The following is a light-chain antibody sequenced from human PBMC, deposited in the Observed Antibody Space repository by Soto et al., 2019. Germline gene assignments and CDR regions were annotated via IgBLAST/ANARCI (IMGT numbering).Light chain of an antibody. Sequence: QSALTQPASVSGSPGQSITISCTGTTSDVGGYNYVCWYQQHPGKAHKLMIYNVSNRPSGVSNRFSGSKSGNTASLTISGRQAEDEAGYYCSSYSGSTAVVFGGGTKLTV. V-gene: IGLV2-14*01. J-gene: IGLJ2*01. CDR3: SSYSGSTAVV. CDR2: NVS. CDR1: TSDVGGYNY.